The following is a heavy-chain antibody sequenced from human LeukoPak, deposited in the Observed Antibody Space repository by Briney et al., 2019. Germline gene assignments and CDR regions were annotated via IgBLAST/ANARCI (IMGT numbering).Heavy chain of an antibody. CDR1: GFIFSNFV. CDR3: TRDHYFKIDY. V-gene: IGHV3-74*01. D-gene: IGHD3-10*01. J-gene: IGHJ4*02. CDR2: IPTDDNPT. Sequence: PGGSLRLSCTTSGFIFSNFVMHWVRQAPGKGLVWVSRIPTDDNPTNYADSVAGRFTISRDNAKNTLYPQMNNLRAEDTAVYYCTRDHYFKIDYWGQGTLVTVSS.